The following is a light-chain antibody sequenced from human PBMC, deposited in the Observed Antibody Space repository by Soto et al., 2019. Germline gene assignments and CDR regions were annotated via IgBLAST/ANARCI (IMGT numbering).Light chain of an antibody. Sequence: QSALTQPRSVSGSPGQSVTISCTGTSSDVGGYNYVSWYQQHPGKAPKLMIYDVSKRPSGVPDRFSGSKSGNTASLTISGLQAEYAADYYCCSYAGSYTCLFGGGTKRTVL. CDR1: SSDVGGYNY. J-gene: IGLJ2*01. CDR2: DVS. V-gene: IGLV2-11*01. CDR3: CSYAGSYTCL.